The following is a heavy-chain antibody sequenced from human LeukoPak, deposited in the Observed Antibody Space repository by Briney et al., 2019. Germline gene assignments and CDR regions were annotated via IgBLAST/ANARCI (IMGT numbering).Heavy chain of an antibody. D-gene: IGHD4-17*01. Sequence: SENLSLTCTVSGYSISSGYYWGWIRQPPGKGLEWIGSIYHSGSTYYNPSLKSRVTISVDTSKNQFSLKLSSVTAADTAVYYCARHRFPTVTHFDLWGRGTLVTVSS. CDR3: ARHRFPTVTHFDL. CDR1: GYSISSGYY. V-gene: IGHV4-38-2*02. J-gene: IGHJ2*01. CDR2: IYHSGST.